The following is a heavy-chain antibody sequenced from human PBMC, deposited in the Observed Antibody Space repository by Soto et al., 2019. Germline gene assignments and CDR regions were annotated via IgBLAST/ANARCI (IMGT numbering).Heavy chain of an antibody. Sequence: EVQLVESGGGLVKPGGSLRLSCAASGFTFNNAYMNWVRQAPGKGLEWVGRIKGKTDGEAIDYAAPVKGRFTISRDDSKSTLYLQMNSLITEDTAVYYCIAGSGYTQYHGLDVWGQGTTVTVSS. V-gene: IGHV3-15*07. J-gene: IGHJ6*02. CDR1: GFTFNNAY. D-gene: IGHD5-12*01. CDR2: IKGKTDGEAI. CDR3: IAGSGYTQYHGLDV.